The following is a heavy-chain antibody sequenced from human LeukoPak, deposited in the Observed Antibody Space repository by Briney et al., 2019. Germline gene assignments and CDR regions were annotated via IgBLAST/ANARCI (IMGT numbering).Heavy chain of an antibody. CDR1: GGSISSYY. J-gene: IGHJ6*03. CDR3: ARLIVVVPAAKDYYYYMDV. V-gene: IGHV4-59*12. Sequence: SETLSLTCTVSGGSISSYYWSWIRQPPGKGLEWIGCIYYSGSTNYNPSLKSRVTISVDTSKNQFSLKLSSVTAADTAVYYCARLIVVVPAAKDYYYYMDVWGKGTTVTVSS. CDR2: IYYSGST. D-gene: IGHD2-2*01.